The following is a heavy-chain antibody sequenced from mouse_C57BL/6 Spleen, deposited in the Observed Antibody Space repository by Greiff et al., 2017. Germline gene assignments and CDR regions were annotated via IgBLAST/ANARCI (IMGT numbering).Heavy chain of an antibody. CDR1: GFTFSSYG. D-gene: IGHD1-1*01. J-gene: IGHJ3*01. Sequence: EVKLQESGGDLVKPGGSLKLSCAASGFTFSSYGMSWVRQTPDKRLEWVATISSGGSYTYYPDSVKGRFTISRDNAKNTLYLQMSSLKSEDTAMYYCADYYGSRGFAYWGQGTLVTVSA. CDR3: ADYYGSRGFAY. CDR2: ISSGGSYT. V-gene: IGHV5-6*01.